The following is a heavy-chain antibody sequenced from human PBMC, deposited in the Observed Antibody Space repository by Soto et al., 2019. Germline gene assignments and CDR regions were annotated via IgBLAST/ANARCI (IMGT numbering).Heavy chain of an antibody. Sequence: EVQLVESGGGMVRPGGSLRLSCATSGFTFDDYGMSWVRQVPGEGLKWVSSINWSGGNTGYADSVRGRFTISRDNAKNSLYLQMSSLRAGDTALYYCVRGKWLEDYYGMDVWGQGTTVTVSS. CDR1: GFTFDDYG. CDR2: INWSGGNT. D-gene: IGHD6-19*01. V-gene: IGHV3-20*04. J-gene: IGHJ6*02. CDR3: VRGKWLEDYYGMDV.